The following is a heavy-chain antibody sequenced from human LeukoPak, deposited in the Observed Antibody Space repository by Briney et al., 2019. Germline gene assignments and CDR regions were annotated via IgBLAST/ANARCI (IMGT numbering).Heavy chain of an antibody. Sequence: AVSLRLSCAASGFTFSNAWMSWVRQVPGKGLEWVGRIKSETDGGTTDYAAPVKGRFTISRDDSKTTLYLQMNSLKTEDTAVYYCTTAIYYDSSGFPYYFDYWGQGTLVTVSS. D-gene: IGHD3-22*01. V-gene: IGHV3-15*01. J-gene: IGHJ4*02. CDR2: IKSETDGGTT. CDR1: GFTFSNAW. CDR3: TTAIYYDSSGFPYYFDY.